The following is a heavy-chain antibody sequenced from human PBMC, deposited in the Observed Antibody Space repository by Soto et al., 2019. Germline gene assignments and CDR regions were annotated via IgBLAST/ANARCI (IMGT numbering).Heavy chain of an antibody. CDR2: ISAYNGNT. Sequence: ASVKVSCKASGYTFTSYGISWVRQAPGQGLEWMGWISAYNGNTNYAQKLQGRVTMTTDTSTSTVYMELRSLRSDDTAVYYCARDPMYSSSLGFDWFDPWGQGTLVTVSS. D-gene: IGHD6-13*01. J-gene: IGHJ5*02. CDR3: ARDPMYSSSLGFDWFDP. V-gene: IGHV1-18*01. CDR1: GYTFTSYG.